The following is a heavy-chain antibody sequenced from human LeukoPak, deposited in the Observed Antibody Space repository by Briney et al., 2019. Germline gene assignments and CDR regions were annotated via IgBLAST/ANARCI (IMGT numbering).Heavy chain of an antibody. CDR3: AKDMWSRDSSGS. CDR2: ISWNSGSI. CDR1: GFTFDDYA. J-gene: IGHJ5*02. Sequence: GRSLRLSCAASGFTFDDYAMHWVRQAPGKGLEWVSGISWNSGSIGYADSVKGRFTISRDNAKNSLYLQMNSLRAEDTALYYCAKDMWSRDSSGSWGQGTLVTLSS. V-gene: IGHV3-9*01. D-gene: IGHD3-22*01.